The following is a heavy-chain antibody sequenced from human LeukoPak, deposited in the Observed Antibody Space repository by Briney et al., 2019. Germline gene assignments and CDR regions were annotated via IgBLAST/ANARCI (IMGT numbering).Heavy chain of an antibody. CDR1: GGTFSSYA. Sequence: SVKVSCKASGGTFSSYAISWVRRAPGQGLEWMGGIIPIFGTANYAQKFQGRVTITTDESTSTAYMELSSLRSEDTAVYYCARDITRGDYVGTWFDPWGQGTLVTVSS. CDR3: ARDITRGDYVGTWFDP. D-gene: IGHD4-17*01. CDR2: IIPIFGTA. V-gene: IGHV1-69*05. J-gene: IGHJ5*02.